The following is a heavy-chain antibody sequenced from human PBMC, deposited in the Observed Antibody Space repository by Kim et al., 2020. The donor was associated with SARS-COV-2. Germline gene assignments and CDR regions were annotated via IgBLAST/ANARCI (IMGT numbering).Heavy chain of an antibody. CDR1: GGSMSYYY. D-gene: IGHD3-22*01. CDR3: ARDSPYYSDTSGLDY. CDR2: ISHSENT. V-gene: IGHV4-59*01. Sequence: SETLSLTCTVSGGSMSYYYWSWIRQPPGKGLEWIGYISHSENTMYNPSLKSRVTISVDTSKNQFSLKLTSVTAADTAVYYCARDSPYYSDTSGLDYWGQGTLVTVSS. J-gene: IGHJ4*02.